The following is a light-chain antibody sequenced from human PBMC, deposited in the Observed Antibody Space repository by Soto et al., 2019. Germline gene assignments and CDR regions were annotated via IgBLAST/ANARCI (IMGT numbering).Light chain of an antibody. CDR2: DAS. CDR1: QSISSW. J-gene: IGKJ1*01. CDR3: QQYNSYPWT. V-gene: IGKV1-5*01. Sequence: DIQMTQSPSTLSASVGDRVTITCRASQSISSWLAWYQQKPGKAPKLLIYDASSLESGVPSRFSGSGSGTEINLTISSLQPDDFATYYCQQYNSYPWTFGHGTKVEIK.